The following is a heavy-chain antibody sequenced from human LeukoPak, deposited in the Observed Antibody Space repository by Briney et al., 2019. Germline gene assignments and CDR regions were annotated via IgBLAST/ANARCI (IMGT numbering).Heavy chain of an antibody. Sequence: SESLSLTCTVSGGSITSSCNYWGWLRQPPGKGLEWIMSIDDSGSTYANPSLRRRVTISVDSSKNPFTLKLSSVTAADTGIYYCARQNWDSSGWFGSWGQGTLVTVSS. V-gene: IGHV4-39*01. CDR2: IDDSGST. D-gene: IGHD6-19*01. CDR3: ARQNWDSSGWFGS. J-gene: IGHJ5*01. CDR1: GGSITSSCNY.